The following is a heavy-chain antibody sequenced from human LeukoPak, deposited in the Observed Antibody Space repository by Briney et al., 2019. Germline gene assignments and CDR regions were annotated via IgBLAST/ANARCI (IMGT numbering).Heavy chain of an antibody. J-gene: IGHJ4*02. CDR2: INAGNGNT. V-gene: IGHV1-3*01. CDR3: ARPVPTALGKFRQSGKPPLTEEYYFAN. D-gene: IGHD3-9*01. CDR1: GYTFTSYA. Sequence: ASVKVSCKASGYTFTSYAMHWVRQAPGQRLEWMGWINAGNGNTKYSQKFQGRVTITRDTSASTAYMELSSLRSEDTAVYYCARPVPTALGKFRQSGKPPLTEEYYFANWGQETLVTVS.